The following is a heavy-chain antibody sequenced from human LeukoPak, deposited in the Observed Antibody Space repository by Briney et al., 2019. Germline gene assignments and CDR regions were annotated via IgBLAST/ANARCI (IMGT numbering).Heavy chain of an antibody. CDR2: INHSGST. V-gene: IGHV4-34*01. CDR1: GGSFSGYY. D-gene: IGHD3-10*01. J-gene: IGHJ4*02. CDR3: ARRYYGDYYYY. Sequence: PSETLSLTCAVYGGSFSGYYWSWIRQPPGKGLEWIGEINHSGSTNYNPSLKSRVTISVDTSKNQFSLKLSSVTAADTAVYYCARRYYGDYYYYWGQGTLVTVSS.